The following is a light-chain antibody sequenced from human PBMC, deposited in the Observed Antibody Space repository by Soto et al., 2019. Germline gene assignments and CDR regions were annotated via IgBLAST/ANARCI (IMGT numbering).Light chain of an antibody. CDR3: CSYAGSYTLVV. J-gene: IGLJ2*01. V-gene: IGLV2-11*01. CDR1: SSDVGDYNY. CDR2: DVS. Sequence: QSALTQPRSVSGSPGQSVTISFTGTSSDVGDYNYVSWYQQHPGKAPKLMIYDVSKRPSGVPDRFSGSKSGNTASLTISGLQAEDEADYYCCSYAGSYTLVVFGGGTKLTVL.